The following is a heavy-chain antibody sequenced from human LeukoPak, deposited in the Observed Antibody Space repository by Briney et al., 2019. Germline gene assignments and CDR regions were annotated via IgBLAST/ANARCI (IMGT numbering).Heavy chain of an antibody. D-gene: IGHD1-1*01. Sequence: SETLSLTCIVSCDSISSSSSYWGWIRQPPGTGREWIGNFYYTGSTYYNPSLKSRVTISADTSKTQFSMRLRSVTVADTAVYYCARQGPTETFDYWGQGALVTVSS. CDR3: ARQGPTETFDY. V-gene: IGHV4-39*01. J-gene: IGHJ4*02. CDR1: CDSISSSSSY. CDR2: FYYTGST.